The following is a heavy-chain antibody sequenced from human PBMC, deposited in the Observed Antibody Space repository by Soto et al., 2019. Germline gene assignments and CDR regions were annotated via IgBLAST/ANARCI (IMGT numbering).Heavy chain of an antibody. D-gene: IGHD2-2*02. Sequence: QVQLVQSGAEVKKPGSSVKVSCKASGGTFSSYAISWVRQAPGQGLEWMGGIIPIFGTANYAQKLQGRVTITADESTRTAYMEVSSLRSEDTAVYYCARGWLYPYYYYGMDVWGQGTTVTVSS. CDR2: IIPIFGTA. V-gene: IGHV1-69*01. J-gene: IGHJ6*02. CDR1: GGTFSSYA. CDR3: ARGWLYPYYYYGMDV.